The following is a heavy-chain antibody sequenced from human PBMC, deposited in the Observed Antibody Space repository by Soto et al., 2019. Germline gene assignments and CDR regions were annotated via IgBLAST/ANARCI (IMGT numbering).Heavy chain of an antibody. Sequence: SETLSLTCAVSGGSVSTYYWSWIRQPPGKGLEWIAYIYSSGSTNYNPSLESRVTISLDTSKNQFSLKLSSVTAADTAIYYCARETTVTPYDYFYYMDVWGKGTTVTVSS. D-gene: IGHD4-4*01. J-gene: IGHJ6*03. CDR3: ARETTVTPYDYFYYMDV. CDR1: GGSVSTYY. V-gene: IGHV4-59*02. CDR2: IYSSGST.